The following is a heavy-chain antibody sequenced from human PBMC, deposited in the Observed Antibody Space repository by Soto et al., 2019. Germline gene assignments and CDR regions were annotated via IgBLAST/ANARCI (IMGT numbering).Heavy chain of an antibody. D-gene: IGHD1-26*01. V-gene: IGHV3-48*03. CDR2: ISGSASTI. Sequence: GGSLSLSFVGSGLNFRSYELSGVRQAPGKGLEWVSYISGSASTIYYADSVKGRFSISRDNAKNLLYLQMNSLRAEDTAVYYCARMEKSGGYKFDHWGQGTQVTVYS. CDR1: GLNFRSYE. CDR3: ARMEKSGGYKFDH. J-gene: IGHJ4*02.